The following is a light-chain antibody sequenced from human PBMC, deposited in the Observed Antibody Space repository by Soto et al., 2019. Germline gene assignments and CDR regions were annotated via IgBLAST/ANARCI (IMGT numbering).Light chain of an antibody. CDR1: QTIIGY. CDR2: AAS. J-gene: IGKJ1*01. CDR3: QQSYTSPRT. Sequence: DIQMTQSPSYLSASIGDSVTITCRASQTIIGYLNWYQQKPGKAPRLLTNAASNLPSGVPSRFRGSGSETDFTLTITSLEPEDFATYYCQQSYTSPRTFGQGTKVDIK. V-gene: IGKV1-39*01.